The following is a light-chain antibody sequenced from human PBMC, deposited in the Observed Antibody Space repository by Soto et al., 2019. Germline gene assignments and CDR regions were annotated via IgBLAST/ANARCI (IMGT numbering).Light chain of an antibody. Sequence: DIQMTQSPSSVSASVGDRVTITCRASQDVSTWLAWYQHKPGKAPTLLIHEASILQSGVPSRFSGSGSGTEFTLTITSLQPDDFATYYCQQANSFPLTFGGGTKV. J-gene: IGKJ4*01. CDR1: QDVSTW. CDR3: QQANSFPLT. V-gene: IGKV1-12*01. CDR2: EAS.